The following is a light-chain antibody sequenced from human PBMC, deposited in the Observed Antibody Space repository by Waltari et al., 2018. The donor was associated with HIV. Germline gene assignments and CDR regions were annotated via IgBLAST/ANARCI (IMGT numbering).Light chain of an antibody. CDR3: QSADSSGIYEI. V-gene: IGLV3-25*03. CDR2: KDT. CDR1: ALPKQY. J-gene: IGLJ2*01. Sequence: SYELTQPPSMSVSPGQTARITCSGDALPKQYAYWYQQKPGQAPVLIIYKDTERPSGIPGRCSGSNSGTIATLTISGVQAEDEAAYYCQSADSSGIYEIFGGGTKVIVL.